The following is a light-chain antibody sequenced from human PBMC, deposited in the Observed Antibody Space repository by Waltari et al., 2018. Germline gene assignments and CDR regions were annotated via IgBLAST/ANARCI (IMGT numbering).Light chain of an antibody. J-gene: IGKJ4*01. Sequence: EIVMTQSPATLSVSRGGSATLSCRASLSIDDSLAWHQQKPGHPPRLLIHGASTRDTGIPVRFSGSGSGTDFTLTITGLQSEDFAVYFCQQYNQWPLTFGRGTKVEIK. CDR1: LSIDDS. CDR3: QQYNQWPLT. CDR2: GAS. V-gene: IGKV3-15*01.